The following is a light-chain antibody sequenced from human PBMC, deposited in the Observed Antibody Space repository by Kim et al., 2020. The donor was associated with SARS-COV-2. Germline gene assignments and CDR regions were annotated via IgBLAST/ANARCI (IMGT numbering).Light chain of an antibody. Sequence: SVSPGQTASITCSGDKLGTKYTCWYQQRPGRSPVLVISEDTKRPSGIPKRFSGSNSGNTATLTITGTLAMDEADYYCQAWDSTTLLFGGGTQLTVL. CDR2: EDT. V-gene: IGLV3-1*01. CDR1: KLGTKY. J-gene: IGLJ2*01. CDR3: QAWDSTTLL.